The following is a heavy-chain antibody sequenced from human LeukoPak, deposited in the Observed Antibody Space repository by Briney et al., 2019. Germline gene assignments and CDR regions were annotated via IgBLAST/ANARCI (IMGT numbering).Heavy chain of an antibody. V-gene: IGHV3-23*01. CDR3: AKGHSSGWLPAH. D-gene: IGHD6-19*01. Sequence: GGSLRLSCAASGFTFSSYAMNWVRQAPGKGLDWVSSISTGDYTYYADSVKGRFTVSRDNSKNTLYLQMNSLIAEDTAIYYCAKGHSSGWLPAHWGQGTLVTVSS. CDR2: ISTGDYT. CDR1: GFTFSSYA. J-gene: IGHJ4*02.